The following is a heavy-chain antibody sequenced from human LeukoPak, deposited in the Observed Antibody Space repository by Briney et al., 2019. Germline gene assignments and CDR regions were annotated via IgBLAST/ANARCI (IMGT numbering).Heavy chain of an antibody. CDR3: AREDNNSDRWFDP. Sequence: GASVKLSCKASGYSFTGYYIHWVRHAPGQGLEWMGRISPYSGETKYGQNFQGRVTMTTDTSISTAYMELSRLISDDTAVYYCAREDNNSDRWFDPWGEGTLVTVCS. V-gene: IGHV1-2*06. CDR1: GYSFTGYY. D-gene: IGHD4-11*01. J-gene: IGHJ5*02. CDR2: ISPYSGET.